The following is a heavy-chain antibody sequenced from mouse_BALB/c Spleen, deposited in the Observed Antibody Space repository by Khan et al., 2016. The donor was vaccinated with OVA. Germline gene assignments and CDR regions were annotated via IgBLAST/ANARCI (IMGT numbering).Heavy chain of an antibody. D-gene: IGHD1-1*01. CDR2: IFPGDDST. V-gene: IGHV1-85*01. CDR3: ARHYYGGILYWYFDV. J-gene: IGHJ1*01. CDR1: GYTFTSYD. Sequence: QVQLKESGAELVKPGASVKLSCKAFGYTFTSYDINWVRQRPEQGLEWIGWIFPGDDSTKYNEKFKGKATLTSDKSSSTAYMQLSRLTSEDSAVYCCARHYYGGILYWYFDVWGAGTTVTVAS.